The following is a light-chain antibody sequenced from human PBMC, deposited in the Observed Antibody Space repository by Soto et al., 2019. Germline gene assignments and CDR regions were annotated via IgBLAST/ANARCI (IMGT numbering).Light chain of an antibody. J-gene: IGLJ2*01. Sequence: QLVLTQSPSASASLGASVKLTCTLSSGHSSYAIAWHQQQPEKGPRYLMKLNSDGSHSKGDGIPDRFSGSSSGAERYLTISSLQSEDEADYDCQTWGTGTVVFGGGTKLTVL. CDR3: QTWGTGTVV. CDR2: LNSDGSH. V-gene: IGLV4-69*01. CDR1: SGHSSYA.